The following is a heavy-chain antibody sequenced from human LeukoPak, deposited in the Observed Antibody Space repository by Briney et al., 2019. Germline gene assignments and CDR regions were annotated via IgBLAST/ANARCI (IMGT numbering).Heavy chain of an antibody. D-gene: IGHD3-22*01. J-gene: IGHJ4*02. Sequence: SVKVSCKASGGTSNSHAISWVRQAPGQALEWMGRIIPNLGTTNRAQKFQDRVTLTADKSTNTAYMELTSLTSDDTAVYYCATTNDGGGYQWGDFFDYWGQGTLVTVSS. CDR1: GGTSNSHA. CDR3: ATTNDGGGYQWGDFFDY. CDR2: IIPNLGTT. V-gene: IGHV1-69*04.